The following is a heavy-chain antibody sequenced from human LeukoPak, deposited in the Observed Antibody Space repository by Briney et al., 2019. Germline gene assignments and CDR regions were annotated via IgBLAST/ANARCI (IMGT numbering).Heavy chain of an antibody. D-gene: IGHD6-19*01. J-gene: IGHJ4*02. V-gene: IGHV6-1*01. CDR2: TYYRSKWYY. CDR1: VDSVSSNIAA. CDR3: ARYSLAEAGALDS. Sequence: SQTLSLTCSISVDSVSSNIAAWNSIRQSPSRGLEWLGRTYYRSKWYYDYALSVKSRISINPDTSKNQFSLQLNSVTPEDTAIYYCARYSLAEAGALDSWGQGTLVTVSS.